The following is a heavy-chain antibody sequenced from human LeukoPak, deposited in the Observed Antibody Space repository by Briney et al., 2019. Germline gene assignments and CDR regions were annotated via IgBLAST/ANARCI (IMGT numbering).Heavy chain of an antibody. CDR2: ISSSGITI. CDR1: GFLFSSFE. D-gene: IGHD5-12*01. V-gene: IGHV3-48*03. Sequence: GSLRLSCAASGFLFSSFEVNWVRQAPGKGLEWVSYISSSGITIYYADSVKGRFTISRDNAKNSLYLQMNSLRAEDTAVYYCAREMGGYPFDYWGQGTLVTVSS. CDR3: AREMGGYPFDY. J-gene: IGHJ4*02.